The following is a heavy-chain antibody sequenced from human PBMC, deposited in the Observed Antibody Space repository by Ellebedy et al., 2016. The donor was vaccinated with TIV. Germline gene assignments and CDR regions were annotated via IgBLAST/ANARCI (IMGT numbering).Heavy chain of an antibody. CDR2: FILTYGTS. CDR1: GGDFRSHT. Sequence: ASVKVSCKVSGGDFRSHTISWVRQAPGQGLEWMGGFILTYGTSKYAQKFQDRVTMTADETTSTAYMELSSLRSDDTAVYYCARISSQLLLRGFFDYWGPGALVTVSS. CDR3: ARISSQLLLRGFFDY. J-gene: IGHJ4*02. V-gene: IGHV1-69*13. D-gene: IGHD5-18*01.